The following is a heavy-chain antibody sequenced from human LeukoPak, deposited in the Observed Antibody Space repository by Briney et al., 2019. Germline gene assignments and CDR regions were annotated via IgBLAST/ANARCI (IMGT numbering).Heavy chain of an antibody. D-gene: IGHD1-26*01. CDR1: GYTFTDYY. CDR2: INPISGGT. V-gene: IGHV1-2*02. J-gene: IGHJ6*02. CDR3: ASLGATTIHYYGMDV. Sequence: GASVKVSCKASGYTFTDYYLHWARQAPGQGLEWMGWINPISGGTNYAQKFQGSVTMTRDTSITTAYMELSSLRSDDTAVYYCASLGATTIHYYGMDVWGQGTTVTVSS.